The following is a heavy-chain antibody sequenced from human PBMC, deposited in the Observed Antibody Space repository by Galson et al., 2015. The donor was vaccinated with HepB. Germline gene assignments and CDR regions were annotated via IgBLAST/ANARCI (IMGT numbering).Heavy chain of an antibody. CDR1: GFSLSTNGVG. CDR2: IYWNDDK. V-gene: IGHV2-5*01. Sequence: PALVKPTQTLTLTCSFSGFSLSTNGVGVGWIRQPPGKALEWLALIYWNDDKRYSPSLKSRLAITKDTSKNQVVLTMTNMDPVDTATYYCAHRGTQGEGSGWNSGHFDHWGQGTLVTVSS. D-gene: IGHD6-19*01. J-gene: IGHJ4*02. CDR3: AHRGTQGEGSGWNSGHFDH.